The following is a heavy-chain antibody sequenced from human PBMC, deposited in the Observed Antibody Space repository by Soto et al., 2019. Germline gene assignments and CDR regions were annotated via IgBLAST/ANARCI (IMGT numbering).Heavy chain of an antibody. CDR2: ISGSGGST. Sequence: QLGGSLRLSCAASGFTFSSYAMSWVRQAPGKGLEWVSAISGSGGSTYYADSVKGRFTISRDNSKNTLYLQMNSLRAEDTAVYYCAKDTTSSLSGSILYYFDYWGQGTLVTVSS. CDR3: AKDTTSSLSGSILYYFDY. CDR1: GFTFSSYA. D-gene: IGHD2-2*01. V-gene: IGHV3-23*01. J-gene: IGHJ4*02.